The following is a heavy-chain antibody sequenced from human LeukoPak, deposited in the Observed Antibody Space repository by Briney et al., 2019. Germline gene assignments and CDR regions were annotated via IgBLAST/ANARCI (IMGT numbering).Heavy chain of an antibody. Sequence: PGGSLRLSCAASGFTFDDYGMSWVRQAPGKGLEWVSSINWNGGTRGYADSVKGRFTISRDNAKNSLYLQVNSLRAEDTALYYCARVIVGAATGYYYYYMDVWGKGTTVTVSS. D-gene: IGHD2-15*01. V-gene: IGHV3-20*04. CDR2: INWNGGTR. CDR3: ARVIVGAATGYYYYYMDV. J-gene: IGHJ6*03. CDR1: GFTFDDYG.